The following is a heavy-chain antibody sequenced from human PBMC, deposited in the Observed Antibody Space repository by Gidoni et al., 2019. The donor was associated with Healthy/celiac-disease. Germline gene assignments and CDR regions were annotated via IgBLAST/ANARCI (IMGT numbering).Heavy chain of an antibody. D-gene: IGHD3-10*01. Sequence: QVQLVQSGAEVKKPGASVKVSCKASGYTFTGYYMHWVRQAPGQGLEWMGWINPNRGGTNYAQKFQGRVTMTRDTSISTAYMELSRLRSDDTAVYYGARDFGGDRGIFGELSLGFDYWGQGTLVTVSS. J-gene: IGHJ4*02. CDR1: GYTFTGYY. V-gene: IGHV1-2*02. CDR2: INPNRGGT. CDR3: ARDFGGDRGIFGELSLGFDY.